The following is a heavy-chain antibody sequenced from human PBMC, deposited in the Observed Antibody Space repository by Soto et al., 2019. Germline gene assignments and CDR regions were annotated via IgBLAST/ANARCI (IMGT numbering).Heavy chain of an antibody. J-gene: IGHJ4*02. Sequence: SETLSLTCTVSGGSISSSSYYWGWIRQPPGKGLEWIGSIYYSGSTYYNPSLKSRVTISVDTSKNQFSLKLSSVTAADTAVYYCARRMEYCTNGVCYRYFDYWGQGTLVTVSS. D-gene: IGHD2-8*01. CDR2: IYYSGST. V-gene: IGHV4-39*01. CDR3: ARRMEYCTNGVCYRYFDY. CDR1: GGSISSSSYY.